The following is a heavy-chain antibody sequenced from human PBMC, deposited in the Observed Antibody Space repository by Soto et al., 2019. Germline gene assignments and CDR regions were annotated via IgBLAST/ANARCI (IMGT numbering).Heavy chain of an antibody. Sequence: PSETLSLTCAVYGGSFSGYYWSWIRQPPGKGLEWIGEINHSGSTNYNPSLKSRVTISVDTSKNQFSLKLSSVTAADTAAYYCARGEWFGEGSWYFDYWGQGTLVTVSS. D-gene: IGHD3-10*01. V-gene: IGHV4-34*01. CDR1: GGSFSGYY. J-gene: IGHJ4*02. CDR3: ARGEWFGEGSWYFDY. CDR2: INHSGST.